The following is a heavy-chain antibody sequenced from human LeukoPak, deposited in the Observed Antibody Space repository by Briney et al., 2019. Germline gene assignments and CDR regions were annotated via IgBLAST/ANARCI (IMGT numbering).Heavy chain of an antibody. D-gene: IGHD2-2*01. CDR2: INHSGST. J-gene: IGHJ6*03. Sequence: PSETLSLTCAVYGGSFSGYYWSWVRQPPGKGLEWIGEINHSGSTNYNPSLKSRVTISVDTSKNQFSLKLSSVTAADTAVYYCARAVASIVVVPAASNYYYYYYMDVWGKGTTVTVSS. V-gene: IGHV4-34*01. CDR3: ARAVASIVVVPAASNYYYYYYMDV. CDR1: GGSFSGYY.